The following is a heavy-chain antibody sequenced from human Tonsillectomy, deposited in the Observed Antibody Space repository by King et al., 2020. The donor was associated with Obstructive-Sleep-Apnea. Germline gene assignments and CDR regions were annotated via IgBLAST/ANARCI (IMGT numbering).Heavy chain of an antibody. V-gene: IGHV3-15*01. Sequence: VQLVESGGGLVKPGGSLRLSCAASGFTFSNAWMSWVRQAPGKGLEWVGRIKSKTDGGTTDYAAPVKGRFIIVRDDSKNTLYLQMNSLKTEDTAVYYCTTDGCSSTSCYDNWFDPWGQGTLVTVSS. J-gene: IGHJ5*02. D-gene: IGHD2-2*01. CDR2: IKSKTDGGTT. CDR1: GFTFSNAW. CDR3: TTDGCSSTSCYDNWFDP.